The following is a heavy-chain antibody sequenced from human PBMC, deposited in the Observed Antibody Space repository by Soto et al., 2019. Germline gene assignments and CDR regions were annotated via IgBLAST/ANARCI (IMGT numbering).Heavy chain of an antibody. CDR3: ARATIPLAYCGGDCRNYYMDV. V-gene: IGHV3-74*01. J-gene: IGHJ6*03. CDR1: GFTFSSYW. CDR2: INSDGSST. Sequence: GGSLRLSCAASGFTFSSYWMHWVRQAPGKGLVWVSRINSDGSSTSYADSVKGRFTISRDNAKNTLYLQMNSLRAEDTAVYYCARATIPLAYCGGDCRNYYMDVWGKGTTVTVSS. D-gene: IGHD2-21*02.